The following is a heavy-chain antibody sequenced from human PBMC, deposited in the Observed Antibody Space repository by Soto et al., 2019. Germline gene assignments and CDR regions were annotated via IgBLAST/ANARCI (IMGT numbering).Heavy chain of an antibody. V-gene: IGHV4-59*08. Sequence: SETLSLTCTVSGGSISSYYWSWIRQPPGKGLEWIEYIYYSGSTNYNSSLKSRVTISVDTSKNQFSLKLSSVTAADTAVYYCARRYGSGFDYWGQGTLVTVS. D-gene: IGHD3-10*01. CDR2: IYYSGST. CDR1: GGSISSYY. J-gene: IGHJ4*02. CDR3: ARRYGSGFDY.